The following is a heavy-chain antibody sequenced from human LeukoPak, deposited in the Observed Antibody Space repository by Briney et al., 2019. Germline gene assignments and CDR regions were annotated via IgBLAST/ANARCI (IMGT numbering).Heavy chain of an antibody. V-gene: IGHV1-8*01. D-gene: IGHD4-17*01. Sequence: GSVKVSCKASGYTFTSYDINWVRQATGQGLEWMGWMNPNSGNTGYAQKFQGRVTKTRNTSISTAYMELSSLRSEDTAVYYCAREGSTTVTTMDYWGQGTLVTVSS. CDR2: MNPNSGNT. J-gene: IGHJ4*02. CDR3: AREGSTTVTTMDY. CDR1: GYTFTSYD.